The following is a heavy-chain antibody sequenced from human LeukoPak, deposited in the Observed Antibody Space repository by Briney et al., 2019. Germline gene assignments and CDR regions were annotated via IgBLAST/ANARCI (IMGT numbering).Heavy chain of an antibody. CDR2: IYPGDSDT. Sequence: GESLKISCKGSGYSFTSYWIGWVRQMPGQGLEWMGIIYPGDSDTRYSPSFEGQVTISADKSISTVYLQWSSLKASDTAMYYCARTQESSGWDFDHWGQGTLVTVSS. CDR1: GYSFTSYW. V-gene: IGHV5-51*01. D-gene: IGHD6-19*01. J-gene: IGHJ4*02. CDR3: ARTQESSGWDFDH.